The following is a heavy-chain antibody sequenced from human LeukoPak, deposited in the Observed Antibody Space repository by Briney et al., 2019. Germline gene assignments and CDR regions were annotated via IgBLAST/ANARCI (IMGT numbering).Heavy chain of an antibody. V-gene: IGHV3-23*01. J-gene: IGHJ4*02. CDR1: GFTFSSYA. Sequence: GGSLRLSCAASGFTFSSYAMSWVRQAPGKGLEWVSAISGSGGSTYYADSVKGRCTISRDNSKNTLYLQMNSLRAEDTAVYYCAKEGAYRSSSFLDYWGQGTLVTVSS. CDR3: AKEGAYRSSSFLDY. D-gene: IGHD6-6*01. CDR2: ISGSGGST.